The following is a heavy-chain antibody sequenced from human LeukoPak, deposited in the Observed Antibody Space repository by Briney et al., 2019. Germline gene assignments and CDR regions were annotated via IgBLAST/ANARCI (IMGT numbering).Heavy chain of an antibody. J-gene: IGHJ6*03. CDR3: ARGLSVAGPTEYYYYYYMDV. CDR1: GYTFTSYD. V-gene: IGHV7-4-1*02. Sequence: ASVKVSCKASGYTFTSYDINWVRQAPGQGLEWMGWINTNTGNPTYAQGFTGRFVFSLDTSVSTAYLQISSLKAEDTAVYYCARGLSVAGPTEYYYYYYMDVWGKGTTVTIS. D-gene: IGHD6-19*01. CDR2: INTNTGNP.